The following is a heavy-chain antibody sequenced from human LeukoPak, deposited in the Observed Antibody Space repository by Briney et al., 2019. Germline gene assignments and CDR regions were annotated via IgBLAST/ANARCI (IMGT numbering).Heavy chain of an antibody. D-gene: IGHD3-16*02. V-gene: IGHV1-18*01. Sequence: ASVKVSCKASTYISSDFGISWVRLAPGRGLEWMGWVRGDNGQTNYGHKFYGRVTMTMETSTNTAAMELRGLRSDDTAIYYCARVYLYTTGWSAAYYYFMDVWGKGTTVIVSS. CDR3: ARVYLYTTGWSAAYYYFMDV. CDR2: VRGDNGQT. J-gene: IGHJ6*03. CDR1: TYISSDFG.